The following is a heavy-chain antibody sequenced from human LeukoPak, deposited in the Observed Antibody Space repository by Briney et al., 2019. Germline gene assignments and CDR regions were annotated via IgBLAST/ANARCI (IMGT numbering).Heavy chain of an antibody. CDR3: ARRDGHNFGAFDI. D-gene: IGHD5-24*01. CDR1: GYSFTSYW. CDR2: IYCGDSDT. Sequence: GESLKISCKGSGYSFTSYWIGWVRQMPGKGLEWMGIIYCGDSDTTYSPSFQGQVTISVGKSISTAYLQWSSLKASDSAMYYCARRDGHNFGAFDIWGQGTMVTVSS. J-gene: IGHJ3*02. V-gene: IGHV5-51*01.